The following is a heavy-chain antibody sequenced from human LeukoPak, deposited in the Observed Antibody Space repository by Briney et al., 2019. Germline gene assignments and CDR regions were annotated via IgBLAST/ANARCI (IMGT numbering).Heavy chain of an antibody. Sequence: PSETLSLTCTVSGGSISNNGYYWGWIRQAPGKGLEWIGSVSYRQTTYYNPSLQSRVTMSVDTSKNDFSMRLTSVTAADTAVYYCARVITGGAFDVWGHGTIVTVSS. CDR1: GGSISNNGYY. J-gene: IGHJ3*01. V-gene: IGHV4-39*07. CDR3: ARVITGGAFDV. D-gene: IGHD7-27*01. CDR2: VSYRQTT.